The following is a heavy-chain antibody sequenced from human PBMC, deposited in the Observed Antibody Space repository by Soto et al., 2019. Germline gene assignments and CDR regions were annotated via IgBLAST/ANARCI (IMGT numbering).Heavy chain of an antibody. V-gene: IGHV1-18*01. D-gene: IGHD6-19*01. CDR1: GYSFTSYA. CDR3: ARDPVAGTGNWFDP. Sequence: ASVKVSCKASGYSFTSYAMHWVRQAPGQGLEWMGWICAHNGNTNYAQKLQGRVTMTTDTSTSTAYMELRSLRSDDTAVYYCARDPVAGTGNWFDPWGQGTLVTVS. CDR2: ICAHNGNT. J-gene: IGHJ5*02.